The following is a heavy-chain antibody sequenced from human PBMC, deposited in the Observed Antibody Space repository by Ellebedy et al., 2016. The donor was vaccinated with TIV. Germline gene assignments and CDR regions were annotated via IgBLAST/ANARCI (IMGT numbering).Heavy chain of an antibody. V-gene: IGHV3-66*01. D-gene: IGHD2-2*01. Sequence: GESLKISCAASGATVSSDFMRWVRQAPGKGPEWVSIIYGDGRTFYADSVKGRFTISRDNSKNTLYRQMNSLRAEDTAVYFCARDSRANTGRLWGQGTLVTISS. CDR3: ARDSRANTGRL. CDR1: GATVSSDF. CDR2: IYGDGRT. J-gene: IGHJ4*02.